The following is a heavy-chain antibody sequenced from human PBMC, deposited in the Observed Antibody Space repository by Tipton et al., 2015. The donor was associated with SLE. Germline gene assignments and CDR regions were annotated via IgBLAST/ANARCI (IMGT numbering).Heavy chain of an antibody. D-gene: IGHD6-13*01. CDR2: INHSGST. Sequence: TLSLTCAVYGGSFSDYYWSWIRQPPGKGLEWIGEINHSGSTNYNPSLKSRVTISVDTSKNQFSLKLSSVTAADTAVYYCARGRAAADLYYYYYYMDVWGKGTTVTVSS. J-gene: IGHJ6*03. CDR3: ARGRAAADLYYYYYYMDV. V-gene: IGHV4-34*01. CDR1: GGSFSDYY.